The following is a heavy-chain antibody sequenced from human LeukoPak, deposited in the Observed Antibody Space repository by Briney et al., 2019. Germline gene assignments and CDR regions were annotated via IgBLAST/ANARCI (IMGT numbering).Heavy chain of an antibody. D-gene: IGHD2/OR15-2a*01. CDR2: INPSGTGT. CDR1: GYTITNNW. CDR3: ATDHSMANIAWWFDP. Sequence: ASVKVSCKASGYTITNNWMHWVRQAPGQGLEWMGVINPSGTGTSYAQKFQGRITMSRDTSTSTIYMELSSLRSEDTAFYYCATDHSMANIAWWFDPWGQGTLVTVSS. V-gene: IGHV1-46*01. J-gene: IGHJ5*02.